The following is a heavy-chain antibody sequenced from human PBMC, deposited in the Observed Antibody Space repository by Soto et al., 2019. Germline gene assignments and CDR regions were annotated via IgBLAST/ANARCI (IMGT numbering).Heavy chain of an antibody. Sequence: PSETLSLTCTVSGGSISSYYWSWIRQPPGKGLEWIGYIHDSGNTRYNPSLKSRVTISADTSKNQFSLKVSSVTAADTAVYYCAREGEIYCSSTSCYGPLEVWGQGTTVTVSS. CDR1: GGSISSYY. V-gene: IGHV4-59*01. D-gene: IGHD2-2*01. J-gene: IGHJ6*02. CDR2: IHDSGNT. CDR3: AREGEIYCSSTSCYGPLEV.